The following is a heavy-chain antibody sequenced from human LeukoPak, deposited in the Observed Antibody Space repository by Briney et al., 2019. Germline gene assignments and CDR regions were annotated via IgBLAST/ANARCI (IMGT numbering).Heavy chain of an antibody. V-gene: IGHV1-2*02. D-gene: IGHD6-6*01. CDR3: AREGRLGAGDSSSLTYYYYYYMDV. CDR2: INPNSGGT. CDR1: GYTFTGYY. Sequence: GASVKVSCKASGYTFTGYYMHWVRQAPGQGLEWMGWINPNSGGTNYAQKFQGRVTMTRDTSISTAYMELSRLRSDDTAVYYCAREGRLGAGDSSSLTYYYYYYMDVWGKGTTVTVSS. J-gene: IGHJ6*03.